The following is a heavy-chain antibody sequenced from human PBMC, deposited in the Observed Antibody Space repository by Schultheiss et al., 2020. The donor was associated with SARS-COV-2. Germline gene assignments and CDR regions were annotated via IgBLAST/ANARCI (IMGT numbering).Heavy chain of an antibody. J-gene: IGHJ4*02. CDR2: IKSKTDGGTT. CDR1: GFTFSSYA. Sequence: GGSLRLSCAASGFTFSSYAMSWVRQAPGKGLEWVGRIKSKTDGGTTDYAAPVKGRFTISRDDSKNTLYLQMNSLKTEDTAVYYCTTDLVVGADFDYWGQGTLVTVSS. D-gene: IGHD1-26*01. CDR3: TTDLVVGADFDY. V-gene: IGHV3-15*01.